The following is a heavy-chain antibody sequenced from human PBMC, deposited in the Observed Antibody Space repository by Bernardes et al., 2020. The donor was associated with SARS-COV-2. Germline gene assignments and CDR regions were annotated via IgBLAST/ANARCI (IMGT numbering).Heavy chain of an antibody. J-gene: IGHJ4*02. CDR3: ASGTYDSSGYYYFNY. D-gene: IGHD3-22*01. V-gene: IGHV5-10-1*01. CDR1: GYSFTTYW. CDR2: IDPSDSYT. Sequence: GESLKISCKGSGYSFTTYWISWVRQMPGKGLEWMGRIDPSDSYTNYSPSFQGHVTISADKSISTAYLQWSSLKASDTAMYYCASGTYDSSGYYYFNYWGQGTLVTVSS.